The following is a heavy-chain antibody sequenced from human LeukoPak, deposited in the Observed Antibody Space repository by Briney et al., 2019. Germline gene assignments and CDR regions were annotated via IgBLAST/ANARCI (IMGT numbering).Heavy chain of an antibody. Sequence: ASVKVSCKASGYTFTSYGISWVRQAPGQGLEWMGWISAYNGNTNYAQKLQGRVTMTTDTSTSTAYMELSSLRSEDTAVYYCARVRWGASSSSHLGYYYYMDVWGKGTTVTVSS. D-gene: IGHD6-6*01. V-gene: IGHV1-18*01. CDR1: GYTFTSYG. CDR2: ISAYNGNT. J-gene: IGHJ6*03. CDR3: ARVRWGASSSSHLGYYYYMDV.